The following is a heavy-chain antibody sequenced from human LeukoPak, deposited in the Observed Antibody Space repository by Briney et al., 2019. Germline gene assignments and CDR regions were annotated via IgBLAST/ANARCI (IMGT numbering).Heavy chain of an antibody. CDR3: AREAGSTPLGYYYYMDV. CDR1: GGSFSGYY. V-gene: IGHV4-34*01. CDR2: INHSGST. D-gene: IGHD2-2*01. Sequence: SETLSLTCAVYGGSFSGYYWSRIRQPPGKGLEWIGEINHSGSTNYNPSLKSRVTISVDTSKNQFSLKLSSVTAADTAVYYCAREAGSTPLGYYYYMDVWGKGTTVTVSS. J-gene: IGHJ6*03.